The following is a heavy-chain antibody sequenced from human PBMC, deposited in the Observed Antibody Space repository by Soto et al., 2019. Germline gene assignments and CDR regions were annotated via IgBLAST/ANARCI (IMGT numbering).Heavy chain of an antibody. Sequence: QLHLQESGPGLVKPSETLSLTCTVSGGSISSSSYYWGWSRQPPGKGLEWIGNVDYGGSTYYNPSLKSRVTISVETSKSQFSLKLSSVTAADTAVYYCAGGDYYHSSGYYFYYYTMDVWGQGTTVTVSS. CDR2: VDYGGST. V-gene: IGHV4-39*01. D-gene: IGHD3-22*01. CDR1: GGSISSSSYY. J-gene: IGHJ6*02. CDR3: AGGDYYHSSGYYFYYYTMDV.